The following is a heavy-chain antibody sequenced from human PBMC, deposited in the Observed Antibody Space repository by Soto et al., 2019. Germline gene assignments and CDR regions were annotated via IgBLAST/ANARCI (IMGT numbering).Heavy chain of an antibody. V-gene: IGHV3-23*01. CDR2: ISGSGGST. D-gene: IGHD4-4*01. CDR1: GFTFSSYA. J-gene: IGHJ4*02. Sequence: GVLRLSCAASGFTFSSYAMSWVRQAPGKGLEWVSAISGSGGSTYYADSVKGRFTISRDNSKNTLYLQMNSLRAEDTAVYYCAKASQAYSNYRRAFDDSGQGTLVTVSS. CDR3: AKASQAYSNYRRAFDD.